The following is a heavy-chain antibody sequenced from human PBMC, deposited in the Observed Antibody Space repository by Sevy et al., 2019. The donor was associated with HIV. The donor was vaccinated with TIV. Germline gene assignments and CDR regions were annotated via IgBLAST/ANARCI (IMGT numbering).Heavy chain of an antibody. J-gene: IGHJ4*02. V-gene: IGHV3-23*01. CDR1: GFTFSSNA. CDR2: ISGSGGRT. CDR3: AKLKPRGQWLPPFDY. Sequence: GGSLRLSCAASGFTFSSNAMSWVRQAPGKGLEWVSAISGSGGRTYYADSVKGRLTISRDNSKNTLYLQLNSLRAEDTAVYYCAKLKPRGQWLPPFDYWGQGTLVTV. D-gene: IGHD6-19*01.